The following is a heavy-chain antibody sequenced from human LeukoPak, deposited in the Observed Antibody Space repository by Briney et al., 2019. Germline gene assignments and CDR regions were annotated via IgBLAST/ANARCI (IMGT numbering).Heavy chain of an antibody. CDR3: ARLREHVDY. CDR1: GGSISSSSYY. Sequence: PSETLSLTCTVSGGSISSSSYYWGWIRQPPGKGLEWIVSIYYSGSTYYNPSLKSRVTVSVHTSKNQFSLKLSSVTAADTAVYYCARLREHVDYWGQGTLVTVSS. V-gene: IGHV4-39*01. D-gene: IGHD1-26*01. J-gene: IGHJ4*02. CDR2: IYYSGST.